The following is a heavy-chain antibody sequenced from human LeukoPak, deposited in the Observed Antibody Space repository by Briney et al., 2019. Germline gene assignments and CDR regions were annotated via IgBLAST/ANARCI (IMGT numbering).Heavy chain of an antibody. V-gene: IGHV4-34*01. CDR2: INHSGST. J-gene: IGHJ5*02. CDR1: GGSFSGYY. Sequence: SETLSLTCAVYGGSFSGYYWSWIRQPPGKGLEWMGEINHSGSTNYNPSLKSRVTISVDTSKNQFSLKLSSVTAADTAVYYCAREPDGGAYDILTAWGQGTLVTVSS. CDR3: AREPDGGAYDILTA. D-gene: IGHD3-9*01.